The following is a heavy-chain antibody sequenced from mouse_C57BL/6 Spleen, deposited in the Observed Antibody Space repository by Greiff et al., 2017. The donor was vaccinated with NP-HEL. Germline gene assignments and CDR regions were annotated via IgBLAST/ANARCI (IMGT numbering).Heavy chain of an antibody. CDR1: GYSITSGYY. CDR3: ARAAGSSWGFAY. CDR2: ISYDGSN. Sequence: VQLQQSGPGLVKPSQSLSLTCSVTGYSITSGYYWNWIRQFPGNKLEWMGYISYDGSNNYNPSLKNRISITRDTSKNQFFLKLNSVTTEDTATYYCARAAGSSWGFAYWGQGTLVTVSA. V-gene: IGHV3-6*01. J-gene: IGHJ3*01. D-gene: IGHD1-1*01.